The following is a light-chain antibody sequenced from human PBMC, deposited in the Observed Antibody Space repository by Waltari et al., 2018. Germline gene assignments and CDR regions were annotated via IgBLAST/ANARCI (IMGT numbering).Light chain of an antibody. J-gene: IGKJ5*01. CDR1: QDIHRY. CDR2: LAS. Sequence: IQLTQTPSTLSASAGDRVTITCRASQDIHRYRAWYQHKSGKAPRVLIYLASTLEIGVPSRFSGSGSGTQFTLTIRNLQPEDFATYFCQQYHGDWTTFGQGTRLEIK. V-gene: IGKV1-5*03. CDR3: QQYHGDWTT.